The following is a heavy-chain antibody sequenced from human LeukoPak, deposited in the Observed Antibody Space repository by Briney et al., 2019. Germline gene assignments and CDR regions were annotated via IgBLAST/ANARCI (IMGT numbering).Heavy chain of an antibody. J-gene: IGHJ4*02. V-gene: IGHV3-66*02. CDR3: ARGGDYFDY. CDR2: IYSGGNT. CDR1: GFTLSSYA. D-gene: IGHD3-16*01. Sequence: HPGGSLRLSCAASGFTLSSYAMSWVRQAPGKGLEWVSVIYSGGNTYYADSVKGRFTISRDNSKNTVYLQMNSLRAEDTAVYYCARGGDYFDYWGQGTLVTVSS.